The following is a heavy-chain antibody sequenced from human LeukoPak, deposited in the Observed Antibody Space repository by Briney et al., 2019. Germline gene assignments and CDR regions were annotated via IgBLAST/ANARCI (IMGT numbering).Heavy chain of an antibody. V-gene: IGHV3-53*05. Sequence: GSLRLSCAASGFTVSNNYMSWVRQAPGKGLEWVSTIYSAGTTYYADSVKGRFTISRDNSKNTVYLQMSSLRSEDTAVYYCAYGSETWGQGTLVTVSS. CDR2: IYSAGTT. CDR1: GFTVSNNY. J-gene: IGHJ5*02. D-gene: IGHD3-10*01. CDR3: AYGSET.